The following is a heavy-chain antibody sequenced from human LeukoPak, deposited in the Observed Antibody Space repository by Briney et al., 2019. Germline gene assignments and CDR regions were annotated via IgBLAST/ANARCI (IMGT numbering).Heavy chain of an antibody. J-gene: IGHJ5*02. CDR3: VRGSRGNYDT. CDR1: GFTFSSYA. CDR2: ITSSGGNT. Sequence: GASLRLSCAASGFTFSSYAMCWVRQAPGKGLQWVSSITSSGGNTYYADSVNGRFTISRDNAKNTLHLQVNSLSAEDTAVYYCVRGSRGNYDTWGQGTLVTVSS. V-gene: IGHV3-23*01. D-gene: IGHD3-22*01.